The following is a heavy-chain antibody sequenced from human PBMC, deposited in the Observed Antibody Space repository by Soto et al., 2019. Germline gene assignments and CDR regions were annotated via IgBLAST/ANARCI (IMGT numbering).Heavy chain of an antibody. D-gene: IGHD3-16*01. CDR3: ARSYEGLISFRAGFDH. V-gene: IGHV4-4*02. Sequence: QVQLQESGPGLVKPSGTLSLICAVSGGSISSNNGWSWVRQPPGKGLEWIGEIYHSGSTNYNPSLKSRVTIAVDKSKHQFSLQLTCVTAADAAVYYCARSYEGLISFRAGFDHWGQGTLVTVSS. CDR2: IYHSGST. CDR1: GGSISSNNG. J-gene: IGHJ4*02.